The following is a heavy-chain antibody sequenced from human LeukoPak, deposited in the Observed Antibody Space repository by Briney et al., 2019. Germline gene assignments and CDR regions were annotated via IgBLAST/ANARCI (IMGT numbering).Heavy chain of an antibody. CDR2: INPNSGGT. J-gene: IGHJ6*02. CDR1: GYTFTDYY. CDR3: ARVRIGQQLDKYYYYAMDV. Sequence: ASVKVSCKASGYTFTDYYMHWVRQAPGQGLEWMGWINPNSGGTNYAQKFQGRVTMTTDTSISTAYMEVSRLRSHDTAVYYCARVRIGQQLDKYYYYAMDVWGQGTTVTVSS. V-gene: IGHV1-2*02. D-gene: IGHD6-13*01.